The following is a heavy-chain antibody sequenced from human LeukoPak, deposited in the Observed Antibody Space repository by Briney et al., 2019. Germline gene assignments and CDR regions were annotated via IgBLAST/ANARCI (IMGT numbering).Heavy chain of an antibody. Sequence: SETLSLTCTVSGGSISSYYWSWIRQPAGKGLEWIGRIYTSGSTNYNPSLKSRVTMSVDTSKNQCTLKLSSVTAADTAVYYCARVMGYCTSTSCHPGWFDAWGQGALVTVSS. V-gene: IGHV4-4*07. CDR1: GGSISSYY. CDR2: IYTSGST. D-gene: IGHD2-2*01. CDR3: ARVMGYCTSTSCHPGWFDA. J-gene: IGHJ5*02.